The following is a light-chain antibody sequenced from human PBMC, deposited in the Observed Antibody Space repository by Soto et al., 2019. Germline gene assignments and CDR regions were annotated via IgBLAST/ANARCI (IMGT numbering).Light chain of an antibody. V-gene: IGKV3-20*01. J-gene: IGKJ1*01. CDR3: QQYGSSGT. CDR1: QSVSNNY. CDR2: GAS. Sequence: EIVLTQSPGTLSLSPGERATLSCRASQSVSNNYLAWYQQKPGQAPRLLIYGASNRATGMPDRVSGSGSGTDFTLSISRLEPEDFAVYYCQQYGSSGTFGQGTKVEI.